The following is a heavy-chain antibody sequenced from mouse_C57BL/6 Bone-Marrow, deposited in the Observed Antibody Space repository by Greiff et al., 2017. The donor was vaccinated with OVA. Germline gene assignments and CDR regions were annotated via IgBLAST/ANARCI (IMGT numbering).Heavy chain of an antibody. CDR2: IHPNSGST. J-gene: IGHJ4*01. D-gene: IGHD1-1*01. CDR1: GYTFTSYW. CDR3: ARRSYYYGSSYYAMDY. V-gene: IGHV1-64*01. Sequence: VKLQQPGAELVKPGASVKLSCKASGYTFTSYWMHWVKQRPGQGLEWIGMIHPNSGSTNYNEKFKSKATLTVDKSSSTAYMQLSSLTSEDSAVYYCARRSYYYGSSYYAMDYWGQGTSVTVSS.